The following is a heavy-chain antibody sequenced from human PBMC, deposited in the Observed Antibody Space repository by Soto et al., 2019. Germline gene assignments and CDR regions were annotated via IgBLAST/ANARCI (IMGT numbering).Heavy chain of an antibody. Sequence: EVQLLESGGGLVQPGGSLRLSCAASGFTFSSYAMNWVRQAPGKGLEWVSGISSSGGSTNYADSVKGRFTISRDNSKNTLYLQMNSLRAEDTAVYYCAKAFRYFDAFDIWGQGTMVTVSS. CDR2: ISSSGGST. CDR1: GFTFSSYA. J-gene: IGHJ3*02. V-gene: IGHV3-23*01. D-gene: IGHD1-20*01. CDR3: AKAFRYFDAFDI.